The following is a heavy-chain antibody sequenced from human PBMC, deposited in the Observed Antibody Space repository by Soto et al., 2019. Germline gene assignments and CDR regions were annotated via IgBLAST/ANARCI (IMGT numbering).Heavy chain of an antibody. V-gene: IGHV4-59*08. D-gene: IGHD5-12*01. Sequence: ASETLSLTCTVSGGSISSYYWSWIRQPPGKGLEWIGYIYYSGSTNYNPSLKSRVTISVDTSKNQFSLKLSSLTAADTAVYYCARLSGYGTFDYWGQGTLVTVSS. CDR2: IYYSGST. J-gene: IGHJ4*02. CDR3: ARLSGYGTFDY. CDR1: GGSISSYY.